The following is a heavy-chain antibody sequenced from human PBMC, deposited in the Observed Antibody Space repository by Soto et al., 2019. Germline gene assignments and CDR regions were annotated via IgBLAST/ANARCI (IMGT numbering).Heavy chain of an antibody. J-gene: IGHJ6*02. CDR2: IIPIFGTA. CDR3: AGRTYYLGMDG. CDR1: VGTFSSYA. Sequence: QVQLVQSGAEVKKPGSSVKVSCKASVGTFSSYAISWVRQAPGQGLEWMGGIIPIFGTASYAQKFQGRVTITADKYTSTAYMELSSLRSDDTAVYYCAGRTYYLGMDGWGQGTTGPVSS. V-gene: IGHV1-69*06.